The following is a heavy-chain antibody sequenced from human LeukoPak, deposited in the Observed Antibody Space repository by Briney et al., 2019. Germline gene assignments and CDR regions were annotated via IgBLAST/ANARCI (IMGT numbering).Heavy chain of an antibody. D-gene: IGHD6-19*01. CDR2: IYYSGST. J-gene: IGHJ4*02. Sequence: SETLSLTCTVSGGSISSSSYYWGWIRQPPGKGLEWIGSIYYSGSTYYNPSLKSRVTISVDTSKNQFSLKLSSVTAADTAVYYCARSPRGWYRFFTTNFDYWGQGTLVTVSS. CDR1: GGSISSSSYY. V-gene: IGHV4-39*07. CDR3: ARSPRGWYRFFTTNFDY.